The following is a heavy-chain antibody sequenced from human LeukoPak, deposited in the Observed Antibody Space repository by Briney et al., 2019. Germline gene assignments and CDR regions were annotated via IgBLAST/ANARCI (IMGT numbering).Heavy chain of an antibody. V-gene: IGHV4-34*01. D-gene: IGHD6-13*01. CDR2: INHSGST. Sequence: SETLSLTCAVYGGSFSGYYWSWIRQPPGKGLEWIGEINHSGSTNYNPSLKSRVTISVDTSKNQFSLKLSSVTAADTAVYYCARGYSSSWVDYWGQGTLVTVSS. J-gene: IGHJ4*02. CDR3: ARGYSSSWVDY. CDR1: GGSFSGYY.